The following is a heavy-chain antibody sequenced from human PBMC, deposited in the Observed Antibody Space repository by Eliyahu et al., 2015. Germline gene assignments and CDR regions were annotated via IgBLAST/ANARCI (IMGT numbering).Heavy chain of an antibody. Sequence: EVQLVESGGGLVQPGGSLRLSCAASGFTFSSYWMSWVRQAPGKGLEWVANIKQDGSEKYYVDSVKGRFTISRDNAKNSLYLQMNSLRAEDTAVYYCARGCSSTSCSLGGYGMDVWGQGTTVTVSS. D-gene: IGHD2-2*01. J-gene: IGHJ6*02. CDR3: ARGCSSTSCSLGGYGMDV. CDR2: IKQDGSEK. CDR1: GFTFSSYW. V-gene: IGHV3-7*04.